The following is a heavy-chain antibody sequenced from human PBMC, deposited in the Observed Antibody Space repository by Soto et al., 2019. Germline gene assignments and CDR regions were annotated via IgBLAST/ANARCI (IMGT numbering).Heavy chain of an antibody. CDR2: MRVRNGDT. CDR1: GDIFTSND. CDR3: ARVSRSWAAGVIGPGDY. V-gene: IGHV1-18*01. J-gene: IGHJ4*02. Sequence: QVQFVQSGAEVKKPGDSVKVSCRASGDIFTSNDITWMRQAPGQGLEWMGWMRVRNGDTHYAPKFRGRVTMTMDTSTSTASMELRSLSSDDTAVYYCARVSRSWAAGVIGPGDYWGQGTLVTVSS. D-gene: IGHD2-15*01.